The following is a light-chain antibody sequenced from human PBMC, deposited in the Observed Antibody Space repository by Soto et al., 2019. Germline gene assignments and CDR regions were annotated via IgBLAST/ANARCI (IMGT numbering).Light chain of an antibody. V-gene: IGKV4-1*01. CDR2: WAS. Sequence: DIVMTQSPESLAVSLGERATINCKSSQSVLSSSNNKNYLAWYQQKPGQAPKLLIYWASIRESGFPDRLSGSGSGTDFTLTISSLQAEDVAVYYCQQYFSTPTFGQGTKVDIK. CDR1: QSVLSSSNNKNY. J-gene: IGKJ1*01. CDR3: QQYFSTPT.